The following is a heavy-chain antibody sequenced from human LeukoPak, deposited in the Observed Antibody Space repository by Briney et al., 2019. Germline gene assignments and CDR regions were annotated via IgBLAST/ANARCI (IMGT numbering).Heavy chain of an antibody. Sequence: GESLKISCGTSGYTFTKFWVGWVRQPPGKGLEWLGMIYPDDSDTRYSPSFQGQVTMSVDKSISIVYLHWSSLKASDTAIYYCVRGKGSGTYYGFDYWGQGTVVSV. CDR1: GYTFTKFW. J-gene: IGHJ4*02. CDR3: VRGKGSGTYYGFDY. CDR2: IYPDDSDT. V-gene: IGHV5-51*01. D-gene: IGHD3-10*01.